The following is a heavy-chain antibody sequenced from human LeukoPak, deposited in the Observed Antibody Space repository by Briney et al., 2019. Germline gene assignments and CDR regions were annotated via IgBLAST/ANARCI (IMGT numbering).Heavy chain of an antibody. CDR3: ARTGRYYYDSSGYYFDY. V-gene: IGHV1-69*06. CDR2: IIPIFGTA. J-gene: IGHJ4*02. CDR1: GGTFSSYA. Sequence: SVKVSCKASGGTFSSYAISWVRQAPGQGLEWVGGIIPIFGTANYAQKFQGRVTITADKSTSTAYMELSSLRSEDTAVYYCARTGRYYYDSSGYYFDYWGQGTLVTVSS. D-gene: IGHD3-22*01.